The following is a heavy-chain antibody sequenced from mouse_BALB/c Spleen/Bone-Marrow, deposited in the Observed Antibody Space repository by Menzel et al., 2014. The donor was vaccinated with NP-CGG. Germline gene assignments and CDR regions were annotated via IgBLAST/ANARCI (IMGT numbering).Heavy chain of an antibody. J-gene: IGHJ2*01. Sequence: EVQLVESGRGLVQPGGSLRLSCATSGFTFNASYMNWVRPPPAKALEWLAFIRNNAYGYTIEYSSSVKGRFTIARDNSQNILYLQMNTLRAEDSATYYFARDMVCLLCVSWGQCTPLSGSS. V-gene: IGHV7-3*02. D-gene: IGHD1-1*02. CDR3: ARDMVCLLCVS. CDR2: IRNNAYGYTI. CDR1: GFTFNASY.